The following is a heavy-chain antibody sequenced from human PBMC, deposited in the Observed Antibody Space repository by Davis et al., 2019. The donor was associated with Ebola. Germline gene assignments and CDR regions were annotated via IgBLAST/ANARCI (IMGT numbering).Heavy chain of an antibody. J-gene: IGHJ3*02. D-gene: IGHD3-22*01. V-gene: IGHV3-30*14. CDR1: GFTFSSYA. CDR2: ISYDGSNK. Sequence: PGGSLRLSCAASGFTFSSYAMHWVRQAPGKGLEWVAVISYDGSNKYYADSVKGRFTISRDNSKNTLYLQMNSLRAEDTAVYYCAATYYYDSSGYPDLGAFDIWGQGTMVTVSS. CDR3: AATYYYDSSGYPDLGAFDI.